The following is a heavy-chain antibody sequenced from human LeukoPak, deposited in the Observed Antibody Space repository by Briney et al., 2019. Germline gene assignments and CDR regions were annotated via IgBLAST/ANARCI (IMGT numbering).Heavy chain of an antibody. V-gene: IGHV3-74*01. CDR1: GFTFSSYW. D-gene: IGHD6-19*01. CDR3: ARDQYSSGWYYFDY. Sequence: QPGGSLRLSCAASGFTFSSYWMHWVRQVPGKGLVWVSRINRDGGTTGYSDSAKGRFTISRDNAKNTLYLQMNGLRAEDTAVYYCARDQYSSGWYYFDYWGQGTLVTVSS. CDR2: INRDGGTT. J-gene: IGHJ4*02.